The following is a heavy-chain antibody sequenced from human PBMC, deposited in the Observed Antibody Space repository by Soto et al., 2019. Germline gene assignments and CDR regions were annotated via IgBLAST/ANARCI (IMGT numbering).Heavy chain of an antibody. CDR2: INPSGIST. J-gene: IGHJ3*02. CDR3: AREAPVGTYPPDGAFDI. CDR1: GYSFTSNC. D-gene: IGHD1-1*01. Sequence: ASVKVSCKASGYSFTSNCLHWVRQAPGQGLEWMGIINPSGISTSYAQKFKGRVTMTRDTSTSTVYMELSSLRSEDTAVYHCAREAPVGTYPPDGAFDIWGQGTMVTVSS. V-gene: IGHV1-46*03.